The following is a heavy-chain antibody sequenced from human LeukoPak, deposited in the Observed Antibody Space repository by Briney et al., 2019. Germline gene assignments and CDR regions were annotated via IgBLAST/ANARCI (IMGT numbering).Heavy chain of an antibody. Sequence: GGSLRLSCAASGFTVSSNYMSWVRQAPGKGLEWVSVIYSGGSTYYNASVKGRFTISRDNSKNTLRLQMNSLRAEDTAVYYCARDSALGATTTDSWGEGTLVTVSS. CDR1: GFTVSSNY. CDR3: ARDSALGATTTDS. J-gene: IGHJ4*02. D-gene: IGHD5-12*01. CDR2: IYSGGST. V-gene: IGHV3-53*01.